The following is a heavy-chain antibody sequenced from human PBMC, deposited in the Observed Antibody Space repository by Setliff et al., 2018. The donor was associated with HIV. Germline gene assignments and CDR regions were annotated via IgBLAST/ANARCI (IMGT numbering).Heavy chain of an antibody. CDR3: ARHRDPPGTSWIYYYYYMDL. Sequence: LTCTVSGGSISSSSYYWGWIRQPPGKGLEWIGSIYSSGSPSYNPSLSSRLTISVDTSKNHVSLRLSSVTAADTGVYYCARHRDPPGTSWIYYYYYMDLWGEGTTVTVSS. CDR1: GGSISSSSYY. D-gene: IGHD6-13*01. CDR2: IYSSGSP. V-gene: IGHV4-39*01. J-gene: IGHJ6*03.